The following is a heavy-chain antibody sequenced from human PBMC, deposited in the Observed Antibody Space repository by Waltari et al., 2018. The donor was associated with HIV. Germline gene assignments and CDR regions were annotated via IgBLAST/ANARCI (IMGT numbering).Heavy chain of an antibody. CDR3: AKAPIYYDSSSGALDI. CDR2: TSYSGST. CDR1: GGSISSYY. V-gene: IGHV4-59*01. J-gene: IGHJ3*02. Sequence: QVQLQESGPGLVKPSETLSLTCTVSGGSISSYYWSWIRQPPGKGLEWIAYTSYSGSTNYNPSLKSRVTISLDTSKNQFSLKLTSVTAADTAVYYCAKAPIYYDSSSGALDIWGQGTMVTVSS. D-gene: IGHD3-22*01.